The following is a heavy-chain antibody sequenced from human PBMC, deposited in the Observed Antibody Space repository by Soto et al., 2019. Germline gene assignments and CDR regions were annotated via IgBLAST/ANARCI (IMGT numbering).Heavy chain of an antibody. CDR3: AKEVWSGPMDV. V-gene: IGHV3-30*18. CDR1: GFTFSSYG. D-gene: IGHD3-3*01. Sequence: QVQLVESGGGVVQPGRSLRLSCAASGFTFSSYGMHWVRQAPGKGLEWVAVIYDGSNKYYADSVKGRFTISRDNYKNTVYLQMNSLRAEDTAVYYCAKEVWSGPMDVWGQGTTVTVSS. J-gene: IGHJ6*02. CDR2: IYDGSNK.